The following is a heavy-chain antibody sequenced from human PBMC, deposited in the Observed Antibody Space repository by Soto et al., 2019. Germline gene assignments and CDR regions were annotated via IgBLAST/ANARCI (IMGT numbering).Heavy chain of an antibody. J-gene: IGHJ4*02. D-gene: IGHD3-3*01. CDR1: GYTFTSYA. CDR2: INAGNGNT. CDR3: ARGFFTIFGVAIRGYFDY. V-gene: IGHV1-3*01. Sequence: ASVKVSCKASGYTFTSYAMHWVRQAPGQRLEWMGWINAGNGNTKYSQKFQGRVTITRDTSASTAYMELSSLRSEDTAVYYCARGFFTIFGVAIRGYFDYWGQGTLVTVSS.